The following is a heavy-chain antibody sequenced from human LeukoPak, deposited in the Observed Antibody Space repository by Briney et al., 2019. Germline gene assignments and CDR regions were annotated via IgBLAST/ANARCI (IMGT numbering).Heavy chain of an antibody. Sequence: GGSLRLSCAASGFTVSSIYMSWVRQGPGKGLEWVSSISSTSAHIFYADSVKGRFSISRDNAKNSLYLQMNSLRVEDTAVYYCTSRYCSTSNCYSFDNWGQGTMVTVSS. J-gene: IGHJ3*02. V-gene: IGHV3-21*01. CDR1: GFTVSSIY. CDR3: TSRYCSTSNCYSFDN. D-gene: IGHD2-2*01. CDR2: ISSTSAHI.